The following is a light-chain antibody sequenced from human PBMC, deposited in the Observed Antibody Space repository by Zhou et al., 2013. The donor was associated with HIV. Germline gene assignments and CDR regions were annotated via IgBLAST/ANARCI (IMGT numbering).Light chain of an antibody. CDR1: QSVSSY. CDR2: DAS. J-gene: IGKJ4*01. Sequence: EIVLTQSPATLSLSPGERATLSCRASQSVSSYLAWYQQKPGQAPRLLISDASDRATGIPARFSGSGSGTDFTLTISSLEPEDFAVYYCQQRGAFGGGTKVEIK. V-gene: IGKV3-11*01. CDR3: QQRGA.